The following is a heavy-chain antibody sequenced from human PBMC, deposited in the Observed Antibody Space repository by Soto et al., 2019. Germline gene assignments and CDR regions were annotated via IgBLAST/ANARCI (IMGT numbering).Heavy chain of an antibody. J-gene: IGHJ6*02. Sequence: QVQLVQSGTEVKKPGSSVKVSCKASGGTFSSSGFSWVRQAPGQGLEWMGMIVPSLDTTKYAQKFQARVTITADQFTSTAYMEFSSLRSEDTAVYYCARLPQPRGTADPFAVGVWGQGTRVIVSS. V-gene: IGHV1-69*09. CDR1: GGTFSSSG. CDR3: ARLPQPRGTADPFAVGV. CDR2: IVPSLDTT. D-gene: IGHD2-21*02.